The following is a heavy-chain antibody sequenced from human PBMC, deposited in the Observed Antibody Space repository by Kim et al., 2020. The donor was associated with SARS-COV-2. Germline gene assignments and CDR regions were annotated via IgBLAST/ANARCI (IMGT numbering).Heavy chain of an antibody. J-gene: IGHJ4*02. CDR1: GGSFSGYY. Sequence: SETLSLTCAVYGGSFSGYYWSWIRQPPGEGLEWIGEINHSGSTNYNPPLKSRVTISVDTSKNQFSLKLSSVTAADTAVYYCARRSRYSSGWPRGTLGGQLDYCGQGTLVTVAS. D-gene: IGHD6-19*01. V-gene: IGHV4-34*01. CDR2: INHSGST. CDR3: ARRSRYSSGWPRGTLGGQLDY.